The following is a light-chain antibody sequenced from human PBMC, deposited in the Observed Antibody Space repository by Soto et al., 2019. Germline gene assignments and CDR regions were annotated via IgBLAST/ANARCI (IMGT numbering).Light chain of an antibody. CDR2: GVS. CDR1: QSVFGF. J-gene: IGKJ2*01. V-gene: IGKV3-15*01. Sequence: EIVMTQSPATLSASPGESVSLSCRASQSVFGFLAWYQQKPGQAPRLLIYGVSTKATGVPARFSGSGSATEFTLTISSVQSEDFAVYYCQHYNNWPFAFGQGTKLEIK. CDR3: QHYNNWPFA.